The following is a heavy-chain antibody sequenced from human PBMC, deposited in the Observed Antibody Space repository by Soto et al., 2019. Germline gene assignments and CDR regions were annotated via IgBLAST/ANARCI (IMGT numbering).Heavy chain of an antibody. CDR3: ARDLYSSSARYFDY. Sequence: EVQLVESGGGLVKPGGSLRLSCAASGFTFSSYSMNWVRQAPGKGLEWVSSISSSSSYIYYADSVKGRFTISRNNAKNSLYMQMNSLRAEDTAVYYCARDLYSSSARYFDYWGQGTLVTVSS. D-gene: IGHD6-6*01. J-gene: IGHJ4*02. CDR2: ISSSSSYI. V-gene: IGHV3-21*01. CDR1: GFTFSSYS.